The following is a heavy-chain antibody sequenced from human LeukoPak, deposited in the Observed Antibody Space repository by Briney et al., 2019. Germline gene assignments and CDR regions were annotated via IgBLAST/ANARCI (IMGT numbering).Heavy chain of an antibody. CDR2: INPNSGGT. Sequence: ASVKVSCKASGYTFTGYYMHWVRQAPGHGLEWMGWINPNSGGTNYAQKFQGRVTMTRDTSISTAYMELSRLRSDDTAVYYCARDYCGGDCYQDYWGQGTLVTVSS. CDR3: ARDYCGGDCYQDY. D-gene: IGHD2-21*02. V-gene: IGHV1-2*02. CDR1: GYTFTGYY. J-gene: IGHJ4*02.